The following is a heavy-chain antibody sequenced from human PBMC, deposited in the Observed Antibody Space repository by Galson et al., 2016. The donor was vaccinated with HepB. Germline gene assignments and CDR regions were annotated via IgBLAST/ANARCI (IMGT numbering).Heavy chain of an antibody. J-gene: IGHJ3*02. V-gene: IGHV4-34*10. CDR1: GISFTDSY. D-gene: IGHD7-27*01. Sequence: ETLSLTCAVYGISFTDSYWTWIRQPPGKGLEWIGEIKHRGTTTYNPSLKIRTTMSIDTSKNQVYLKMSSVTAADTAVYYCARLPWGCDALDIWGQGTMVTVSS. CDR3: ARLPWGCDALDI. CDR2: IKHRGTT.